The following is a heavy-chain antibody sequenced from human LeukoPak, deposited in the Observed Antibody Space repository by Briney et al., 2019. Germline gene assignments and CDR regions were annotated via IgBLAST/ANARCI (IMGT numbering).Heavy chain of an antibody. J-gene: IGHJ4*02. V-gene: IGHV4-30-4*01. CDR1: GGSISSGDYY. CDR3: ARALRYFDWLNFDY. D-gene: IGHD3-9*01. Sequence: SQTLSLTCTVSGGSISSGDYYWSWIRQPPGTGLEWIGYIYYSGSTYYNPSLKSRVTISVDTSKNQFSLKLSSVTAADTAVYYCARALRYFDWLNFDYWGQGTLVTVSS. CDR2: IYYSGST.